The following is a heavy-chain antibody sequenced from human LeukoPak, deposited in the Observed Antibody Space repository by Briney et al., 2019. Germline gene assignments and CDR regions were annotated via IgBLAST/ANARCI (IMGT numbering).Heavy chain of an antibody. V-gene: IGHV1-46*01. Sequence: ASVKVSCKASGYTFTSYYMHWVRQAPGQGLEWMGIINPSGGSTSYAQKFQGRVTMTRDMSTSTVYMELSSLRSEDTAVYYCASASGNRGDAFDIWGQGTMVTVSS. CDR3: ASASGNRGDAFDI. CDR2: INPSGGST. D-gene: IGHD1-26*01. CDR1: GYTFTSYY. J-gene: IGHJ3*02.